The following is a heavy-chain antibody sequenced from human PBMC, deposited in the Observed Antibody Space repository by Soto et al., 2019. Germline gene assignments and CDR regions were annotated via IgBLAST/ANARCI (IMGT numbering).Heavy chain of an antibody. J-gene: IGHJ6*02. D-gene: IGHD4-4*01. CDR1: GFTFSSYA. V-gene: IGHV3-23*01. Sequence: EVQLLESGGGLVQPGGSLRLSCAASGFTFSSYAMNWVRQAPGKGLEWVSVISGTGGITYHADSVKGRFTISRDNSKNTLDLQMDTLRAEHTAVYFCAKEETVISHYYYYSGMDVWGQGTTVTVSS. CDR3: AKEETVISHYYYYSGMDV. CDR2: ISGTGGIT.